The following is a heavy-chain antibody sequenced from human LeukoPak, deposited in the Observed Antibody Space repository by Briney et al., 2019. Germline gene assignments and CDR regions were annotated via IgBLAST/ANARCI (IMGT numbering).Heavy chain of an antibody. V-gene: IGHV3-74*01. J-gene: IGHJ4*02. CDR3: ASPPAYDSRNYYFAY. D-gene: IGHD3-22*01. CDR2: INSNGSGT. Sequence: PGESLRLSCAASGFTFSNYWMHWVRQVPGKGLVWVSHINSNGSGTSYADSVKGRFTISRDNAKNTLYLQMNSLRIDETPVYYCASPPAYDSRNYYFAYWGQGILVTVSS. CDR1: GFTFSNYW.